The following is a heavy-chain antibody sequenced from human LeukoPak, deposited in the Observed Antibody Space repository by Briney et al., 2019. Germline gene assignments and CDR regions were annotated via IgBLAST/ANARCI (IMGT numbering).Heavy chain of an antibody. CDR2: ISPGDSNT. CDR1: GYSFTSYW. CDR3: ARHLSSGSGNYHFDY. J-gene: IGHJ4*02. V-gene: IGHV5-51*01. Sequence: GESLKISCKGSGYSFTSYWIGWVRQMPGKGLEWMGIISPGDSNTRYSPSFQGQVTLSADKSISTAYLQWSSLKASDTAMYYCARHLSSGSGNYHFDYWGQGTLVTVSS. D-gene: IGHD3-10*01.